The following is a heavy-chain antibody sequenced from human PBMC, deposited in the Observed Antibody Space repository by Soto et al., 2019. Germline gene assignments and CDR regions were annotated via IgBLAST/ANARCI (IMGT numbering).Heavy chain of an antibody. CDR3: TTGWLRAPSDAFDI. V-gene: IGHV3-15*01. CDR1: GFTFSNAW. CDR2: IKSKTDGGTT. J-gene: IGHJ3*02. Sequence: GGSLRLSCAASGFTFSNAWMSRVRQAPGKGLEWVGRIKSKTDGGTTDYAAPVKGRFTISRDDSKNTLYLQMNSLKTEDTAVYYCTTGWLRAPSDAFDIWGQGTMVTVSS. D-gene: IGHD5-12*01.